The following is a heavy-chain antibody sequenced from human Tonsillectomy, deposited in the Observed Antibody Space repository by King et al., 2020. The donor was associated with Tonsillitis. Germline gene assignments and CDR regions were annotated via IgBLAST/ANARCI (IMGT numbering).Heavy chain of an antibody. CDR3: ARDKYFHD. J-gene: IGHJ1*01. CDR1: GFTFSTYS. CDR2: ISSSGTI. Sequence: EVQLVESGGGLVQPGGSLRLSCAASGFTFSTYSMNWIRQAPGKGLEWVSYISSSGTIYYADSVKGRFTISRDNGKNSLYLQMNSLRAEDTAVYFCARDKYFHDWGQGTLVTVPS. V-gene: IGHV3-48*01.